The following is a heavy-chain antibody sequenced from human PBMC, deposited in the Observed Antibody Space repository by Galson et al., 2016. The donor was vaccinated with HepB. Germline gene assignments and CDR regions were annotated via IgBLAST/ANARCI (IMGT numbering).Heavy chain of an antibody. Sequence: SLRLSCAASGLNFNNYAMTWVRQAPGKGLEWVSGISTSGVNTYHADSVKGRFTISRDNSKNTLFLQMHSLRAEDTALYYCAKASGSSTSNWFDPWGQGTLVTVSS. CDR1: GLNFNNYA. CDR3: AKASGSSTSNWFDP. J-gene: IGHJ5*02. CDR2: ISTSGVNT. D-gene: IGHD6-13*01. V-gene: IGHV3-23*01.